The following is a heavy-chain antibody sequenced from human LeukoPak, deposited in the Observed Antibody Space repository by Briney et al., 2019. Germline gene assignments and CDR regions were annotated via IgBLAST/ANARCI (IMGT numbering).Heavy chain of an antibody. D-gene: IGHD3-22*01. V-gene: IGHV1-18*01. CDR1: GYTFTSYG. CDR2: ISAYNGNT. Sequence: EASVKVSCKASGYTFTSYGISWVRQAPGQGLEWMGWISAYNGNTNYAQKLQGRVTMTTDTSTSTAYMELRSLRSDDTAVYCCARVEYYYDSSGLIDYWGQGTLITVSS. J-gene: IGHJ4*02. CDR3: ARVEYYYDSSGLIDY.